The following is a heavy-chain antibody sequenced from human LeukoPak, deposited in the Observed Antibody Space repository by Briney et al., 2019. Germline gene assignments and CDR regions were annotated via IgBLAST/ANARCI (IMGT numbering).Heavy chain of an antibody. J-gene: IGHJ4*02. D-gene: IGHD3-10*01. CDR1: GGSFSGYY. CDR3: ARESGYYGSGSPSVFDY. V-gene: IGHV4-34*01. Sequence: SETLSLTCAVYGGSFSGYYWSWIRQSPGKGLEWIGEINHSGSTNYNPSLKSRVTISVDTSKNQFSLKLSSVTAADTAVYYCARESGYYGSGSPSVFDYWGQGTLVTVSS. CDR2: INHSGST.